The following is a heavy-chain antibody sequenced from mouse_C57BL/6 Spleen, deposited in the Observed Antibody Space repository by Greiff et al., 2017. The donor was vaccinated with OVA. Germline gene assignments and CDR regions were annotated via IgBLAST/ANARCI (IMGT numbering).Heavy chain of an antibody. Sequence: VKLQESGPELVKPGASVKISCKASGYAFSSSWMNWVKQRPGTGLEWIGRIYPGDGDTNYNGKFKGKATLTADKSSSTAYMQLSSLTSEDSAVYFCARERINYYGSSYGWYFDVWGTGTTVTVSS. V-gene: IGHV1-82*01. CDR2: IYPGDGDT. J-gene: IGHJ1*03. CDR3: ARERINYYGSSYGWYFDV. CDR1: GYAFSSSW. D-gene: IGHD1-1*01.